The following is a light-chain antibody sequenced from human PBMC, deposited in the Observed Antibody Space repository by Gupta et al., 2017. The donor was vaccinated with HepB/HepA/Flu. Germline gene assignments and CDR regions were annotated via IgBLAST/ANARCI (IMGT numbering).Light chain of an antibody. J-gene: IGKJ1*01. CDR2: GAS. Sequence: EIVMTHSPATLSVSPGERATLACRASQSVSSNLAWYQQKPGQAPRLLIYGASTRATGIPARFSGSGSGTEFTLTISSLQSEDFAVYYCQQYNNWPPWTFGQGTKGNQT. CDR3: QQYNNWPPWT. CDR1: QSVSSN. V-gene: IGKV3-15*01.